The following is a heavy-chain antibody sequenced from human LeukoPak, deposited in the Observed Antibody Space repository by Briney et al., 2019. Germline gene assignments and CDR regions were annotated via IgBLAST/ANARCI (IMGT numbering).Heavy chain of an antibody. CDR3: ARGLNL. CDR2: IYHSGST. CDR1: GYSISSGYY. V-gene: IGHV4-38-2*02. J-gene: IGHJ4*02. Sequence: SETLSLTCTVSGYSISSGYYWGWIRQPPGKGLEWIGSIYHSGSTYYNPSLKSRVTISVDTSKNQFSLTLSSVTAADTAVYYCARGLNLWGQGTLVTVSS.